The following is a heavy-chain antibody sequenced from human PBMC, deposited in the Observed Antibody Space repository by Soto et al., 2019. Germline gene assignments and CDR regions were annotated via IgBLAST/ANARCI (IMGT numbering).Heavy chain of an antibody. V-gene: IGHV2-5*02. J-gene: IGHJ3*01. Sequence: QITLKESGPTLVTPTQTLTLTCIFSGFSFSADVVGVGWIRQPPGKALEWLALIYWDDDTRYRPSLKSRLTITKASSNNQGVLTMTNMDPVDTATYYCAHAFGGTSWPNDAFDVWGQGTVVTVSS. CDR1: GFSFSADVVG. CDR2: IYWDDDT. CDR3: AHAFGGTSWPNDAFDV. D-gene: IGHD3-16*01.